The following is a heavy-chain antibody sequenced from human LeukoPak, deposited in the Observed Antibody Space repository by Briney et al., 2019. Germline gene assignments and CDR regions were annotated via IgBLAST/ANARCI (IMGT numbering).Heavy chain of an antibody. J-gene: IGHJ4*01. D-gene: IGHD6-13*01. CDR3: ARDGTAAGLYFDL. CDR2: IKQDGGEK. Sequence: PGGSLRLSCADSGFTFSSYWMNWVRQAPGKGLEWVASIKQDGGEKSYVDSVKGRFTISRDNAKNSLYLQMSSLRAEDTAVYYCARDGTAAGLYFDLWGQGTLVTVSS. V-gene: IGHV3-7*01. CDR1: GFTFSSYW.